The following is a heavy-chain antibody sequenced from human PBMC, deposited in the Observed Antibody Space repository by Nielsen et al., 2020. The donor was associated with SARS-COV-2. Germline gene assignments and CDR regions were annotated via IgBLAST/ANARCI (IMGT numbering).Heavy chain of an antibody. Sequence: GSLRLSCAVYGGSFSGYYWSWIRQPPGKGLEWIGEINHSGGTNYNPSLKSRVTISVDTSKNQFSLKLSSVTAADTAVYYCAKDRGYVVLWHYFDYWGQGTLVTVSS. CDR1: GGSFSGYY. D-gene: IGHD2-21*01. J-gene: IGHJ4*02. V-gene: IGHV4-34*01. CDR3: AKDRGYVVLWHYFDY. CDR2: INHSGGT.